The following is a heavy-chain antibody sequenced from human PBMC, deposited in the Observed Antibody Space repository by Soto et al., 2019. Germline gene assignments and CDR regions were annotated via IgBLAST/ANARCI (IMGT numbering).Heavy chain of an antibody. CDR2: IYPGDSDT. CDR3: ARSPDYDILTGYSTSGFDP. CDR1: GYSFTSYW. J-gene: IGHJ5*02. D-gene: IGHD3-9*01. V-gene: IGHV5-51*01. Sequence: PGESLKISCKGSGYSFTSYWIGWVRQMPGKGLEWMGIIYPGDSDTRYSPSFQGQVTISADKSISTAYLQWSSLKASDTAMYYCARSPDYDILTGYSTSGFDPWGQGTLVTVSS.